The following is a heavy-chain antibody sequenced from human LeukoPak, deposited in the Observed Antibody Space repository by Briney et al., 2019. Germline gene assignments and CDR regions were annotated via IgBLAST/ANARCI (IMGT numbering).Heavy chain of an antibody. V-gene: IGHV3-64*01. Sequence: GGSLRLSCAASGFTFNSYTMHWVRQAPGKGLEYVSAISTNEGSTYYANSVKGRFTISRDNSKNTLYLQMGSLRPEDMAVYYCARAPLSGYYFDYWGQGTLVTVSS. J-gene: IGHJ4*02. CDR2: ISTNEGST. D-gene: IGHD5-12*01. CDR1: GFTFNSYT. CDR3: ARAPLSGYYFDY.